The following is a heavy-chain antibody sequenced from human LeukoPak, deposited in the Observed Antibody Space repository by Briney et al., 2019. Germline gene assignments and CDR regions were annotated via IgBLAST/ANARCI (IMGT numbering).Heavy chain of an antibody. D-gene: IGHD2-21*02. Sequence: GGSLRLSCAASGFTFSSYSMNWVRQAPGKGLEWVSSISSSSSYIYYADSVKGRFTISRDNAKNSLYLQMNSLRAEDTAVYYCARATYCGGDCLAYGMDVWGQGTTVTVSS. J-gene: IGHJ6*02. CDR3: ARATYCGGDCLAYGMDV. CDR1: GFTFSSYS. V-gene: IGHV3-21*01. CDR2: ISSSSSYI.